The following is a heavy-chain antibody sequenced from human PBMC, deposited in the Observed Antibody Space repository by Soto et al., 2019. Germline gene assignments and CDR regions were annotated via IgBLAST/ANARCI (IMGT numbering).Heavy chain of an antibody. CDR1: GGSFSGYY. V-gene: IGHV4-34*01. D-gene: IGHD3-10*01. Sequence: SETLSLTCAVYGGSFSGYYWSWIRQPPGKGLEWIGEINHSGSTNYNPSLKSRVTISVDTSKNQFSLKLSSVTAADTAVYYCARKVPHGSGRGNYMDVWGKGTTVTVSS. CDR3: ARKVPHGSGRGNYMDV. J-gene: IGHJ6*03. CDR2: INHSGST.